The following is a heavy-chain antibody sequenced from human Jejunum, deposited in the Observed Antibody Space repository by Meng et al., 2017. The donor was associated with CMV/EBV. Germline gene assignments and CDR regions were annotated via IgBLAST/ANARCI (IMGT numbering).Heavy chain of an antibody. CDR1: AGPISGYY. D-gene: IGHD1-26*01. Sequence: ESGPGLVKSSETLSLTCFVSAGPISGYYWSWIRQPAGKGLEWIGRIYTSGSTHYNPSLKSRLTMSVDLAKNQISLKLSSVTAADTAVYYCARESGSYYWFDPWGQGTLVTVSS. CDR3: ARESGSYYWFDP. CDR2: IYTSGST. V-gene: IGHV4-4*07. J-gene: IGHJ5*02.